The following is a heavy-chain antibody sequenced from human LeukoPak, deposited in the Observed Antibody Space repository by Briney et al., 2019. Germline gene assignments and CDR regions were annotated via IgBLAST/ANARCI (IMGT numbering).Heavy chain of an antibody. J-gene: IGHJ3*02. CDR2: INHGGST. CDR1: GGSFSGYY. V-gene: IGHV4-34*01. D-gene: IGHD3-3*01. Sequence: SQTLSLTCAVYGGSFSGYYWSWIRQPPGKGLEWIGEINHGGSTNYNPSLKSRVTISVDTSKNQFSLKLSSVTAADTAVYYCARATYYDFWSGFAPVNAFDIWGQGTMVTVSS. CDR3: ARATYYDFWSGFAPVNAFDI.